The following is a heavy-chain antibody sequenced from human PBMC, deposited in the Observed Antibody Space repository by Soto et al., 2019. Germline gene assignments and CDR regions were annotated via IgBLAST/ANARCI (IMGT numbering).Heavy chain of an antibody. CDR3: AKDLIDYSNSYFDY. J-gene: IGHJ4*02. Sequence: GGSLRLCCATSGFSFSNYAMSWVRQAPGKGLEWVAGISSSGYTYYVDSLKGRFTVSRDNSKNSLYLQMNSLRAEDTAVYYCAKDLIDYSNSYFDYWGQGTLVTVSS. CDR2: ISSSGYT. D-gene: IGHD4-4*01. CDR1: GFSFSNYA. V-gene: IGHV3-23*01.